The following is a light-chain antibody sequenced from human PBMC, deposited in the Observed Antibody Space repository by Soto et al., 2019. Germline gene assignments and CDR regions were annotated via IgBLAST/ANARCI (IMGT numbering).Light chain of an antibody. CDR2: EVS. CDR1: SSDVGGYKY. J-gene: IGLJ1*01. V-gene: IGLV2-14*01. Sequence: QSVLTQPASVSGSPGQSITISCTGTSSDVGGYKYVSWHQQHPGKAPKVMIYEVSNRPSGVSNRFSGSKSGNTASLTISGLQAEDEADYYCSSYTSSSTYVFGTGTKVTVL. CDR3: SSYTSSSTYV.